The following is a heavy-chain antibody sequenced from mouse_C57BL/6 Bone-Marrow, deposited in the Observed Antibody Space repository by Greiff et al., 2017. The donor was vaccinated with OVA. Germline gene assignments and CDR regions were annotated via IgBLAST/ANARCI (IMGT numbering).Heavy chain of an antibody. CDR1: GYTFTSYG. CDR3: ARWYYGSSYGYFDV. CDR2: IYPRSGNT. Sequence: QVQLKGSGAELARPGASVKLSCKASGYTFTSYGISWVKQRTGQGLEWIGEIYPRSGNTYYNEKFKGKATLTADKSSSTAYMELRSLTSEDSAVYFCARWYYGSSYGYFDVWGTGTTVTVSS. D-gene: IGHD1-1*01. J-gene: IGHJ1*03. V-gene: IGHV1-81*01.